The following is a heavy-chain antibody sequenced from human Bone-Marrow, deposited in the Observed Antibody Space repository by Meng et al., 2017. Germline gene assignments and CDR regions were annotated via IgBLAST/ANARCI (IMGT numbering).Heavy chain of an antibody. J-gene: IGHJ6*02. V-gene: IGHV3-30*18. CDR2: ISYDGSNK. CDR3: AKTYWELYYYYYGMDV. Sequence: GESLKISCAASGFTFSDYYMSWIRQAPGKGLEWVAIISYDGSNKYYADSVKGRFTVSRDNSKHTLYLQMNSLRAEDTAVYYCAKTYWELYYYYYGMDVWGQGTTVTVSS. D-gene: IGHD1-7*01. CDR1: GFTFSDYY.